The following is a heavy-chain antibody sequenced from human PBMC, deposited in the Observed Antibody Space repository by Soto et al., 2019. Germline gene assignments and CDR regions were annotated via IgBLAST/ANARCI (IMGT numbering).Heavy chain of an antibody. CDR2: IDPIDSYT. CDR3: ARRYYDSSADEYYFDY. V-gene: IGHV5-10-1*01. Sequence: GKSLKISCRGSGYSFTSYWISWVRQMPGKAWEWMGRIDPIDSYTNYSPSFQAHVTISADKSISTAYLQWSSLKASDTAMYYCARRYYDSSADEYYFDYWGQGTLVTVSS. J-gene: IGHJ4*02. D-gene: IGHD3-22*01. CDR1: GYSFTSYW.